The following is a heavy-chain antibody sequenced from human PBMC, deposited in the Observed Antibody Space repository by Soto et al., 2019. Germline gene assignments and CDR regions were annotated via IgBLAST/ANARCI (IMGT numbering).Heavy chain of an antibody. Sequence: QVQLQESSPGLVKPSQTLSLTCTVSGGSISSGGYYWSWIHQHPEKGLEWIVYIYYSGSTYYNPSLKSRVTISVDTTKNQFSLKLSSVTAADTAVYYCASARSPYGDYRFDYWGQGTLVTVSS. D-gene: IGHD4-17*01. V-gene: IGHV4-31*03. CDR2: IYYSGST. CDR1: GGSISSGGYY. CDR3: ASARSPYGDYRFDY. J-gene: IGHJ4*02.